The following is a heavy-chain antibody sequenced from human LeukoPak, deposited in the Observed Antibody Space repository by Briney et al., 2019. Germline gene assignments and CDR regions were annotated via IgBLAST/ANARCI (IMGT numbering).Heavy chain of an antibody. J-gene: IGHJ4*02. D-gene: IGHD3-10*01. CDR3: VKDGSGSYYTYYFDY. V-gene: IGHV3-64D*06. CDR2: ISSNGVST. Sequence: GGSLRLPCAASGFTFSRYAMHWVRQAPGKGLEYVSAISSNGVSTYYADSVKGRFTISRDNSKNTLYLQMSSLRTEDTAVYYCVKDGSGSYYTYYFDYWGQGTLVTVSS. CDR1: GFTFSRYA.